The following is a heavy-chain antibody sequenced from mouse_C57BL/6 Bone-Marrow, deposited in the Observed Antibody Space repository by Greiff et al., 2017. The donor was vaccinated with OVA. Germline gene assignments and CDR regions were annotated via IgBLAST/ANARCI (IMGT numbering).Heavy chain of an antibody. CDR2: ISSGGSYT. CDR1: GFTFSSYG. Sequence: EVQLMESGGDLVKPGGSLKLSCAASGFTFSSYGMSWVRQTPDKRLEWVANISSGGSYTYYPDRVKGRFTISRDNAKNTLYLQMSSLKSEDTARDYCARHERRTGKGFAYWGQGTLVTVSA. J-gene: IGHJ3*01. D-gene: IGHD4-1*01. V-gene: IGHV5-6*01. CDR3: ARHERRTGKGFAY.